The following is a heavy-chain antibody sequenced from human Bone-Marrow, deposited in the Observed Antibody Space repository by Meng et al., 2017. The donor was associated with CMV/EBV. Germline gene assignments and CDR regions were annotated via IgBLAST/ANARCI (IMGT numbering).Heavy chain of an antibody. D-gene: IGHD1-26*01. J-gene: IGHJ4*02. V-gene: IGHV3-11*06. CDR1: GFSVSHFY. Sequence: CAASGFSVSHFYMSWIRQAPGKGLEWLSYISSSAYTNYAESVKGRFTISRDNAKNSVFLEMNSLRTEDTAMYYCARDSYSGNYCEYWGQGTLVTVSS. CDR3: ARDSYSGNYCEY. CDR2: ISSSAYT.